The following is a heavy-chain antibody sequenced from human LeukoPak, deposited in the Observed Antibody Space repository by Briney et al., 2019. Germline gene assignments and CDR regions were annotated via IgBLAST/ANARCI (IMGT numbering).Heavy chain of an antibody. CDR3: ARDRKVATTRAYYFDY. J-gene: IGHJ4*02. Sequence: ASVKVSCKASGYTFTGYYMHWVRQAPGQGLEWMGWINPNSGGTNYAQKFQGRVTMTRDTSISTAYMELSRLRSDDTAVYYCARDRKVATTRAYYFDYWGQGTLVTVSS. CDR2: INPNSGGT. CDR1: GYTFTGYY. D-gene: IGHD5-24*01. V-gene: IGHV1-2*02.